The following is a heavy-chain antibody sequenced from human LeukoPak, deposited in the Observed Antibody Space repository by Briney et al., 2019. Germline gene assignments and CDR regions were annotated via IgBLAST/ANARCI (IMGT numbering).Heavy chain of an antibody. CDR2: ISYDGSNK. V-gene: IGHV3-30*03. CDR1: GFTFSSYG. J-gene: IGHJ3*02. Sequence: GRSLRLSCAASGFTFSSYGMHWVRQAPGKGLEWVAVISYDGSNKYYADSVKGRFTISRDNSKNTLYLQMNSLRAEDTAVYYCARDFLDAFDIWGQGTMVTVSS. CDR3: ARDFLDAFDI.